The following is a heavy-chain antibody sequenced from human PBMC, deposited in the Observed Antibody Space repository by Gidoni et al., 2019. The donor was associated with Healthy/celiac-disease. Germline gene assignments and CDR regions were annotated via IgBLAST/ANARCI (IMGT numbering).Heavy chain of an antibody. CDR3: ARGGSHYYDSSGYYDY. V-gene: IGHV4-59*01. CDR2: IYYSGST. Sequence: QVQLQESGPGLVKPSETLSLTCTVSGGSLSSYYWSWIRQPPGKGLEWIGYIYYSGSTNYNPSLKSRVTISVDTSKNQFSLKLSSVTAADTAVYYCARGGSHYYDSSGYYDYWGQGTLVTVSS. CDR1: GGSLSSYY. J-gene: IGHJ4*02. D-gene: IGHD3-22*01.